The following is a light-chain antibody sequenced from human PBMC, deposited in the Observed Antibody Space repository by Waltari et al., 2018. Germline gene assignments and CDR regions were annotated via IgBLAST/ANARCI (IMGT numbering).Light chain of an antibody. CDR1: LANIASNP. CDR3: AAWDDSLNGYV. J-gene: IGLJ1*01. V-gene: IGLV1-44*01. Sequence: QSVLTQPPSASGSPGQRLTVSCSVHLANIASNPVNCYQQLPGAAPKLLINNSFQRPSGVPDRFSGSKSGTSASLAISGLLSEDEATYYCAAWDDSLNGYVFGTGTNVSVL. CDR2: NSF.